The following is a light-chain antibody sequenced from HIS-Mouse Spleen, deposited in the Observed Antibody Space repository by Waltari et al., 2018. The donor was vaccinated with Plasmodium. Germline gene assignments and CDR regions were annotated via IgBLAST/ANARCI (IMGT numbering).Light chain of an antibody. J-gene: IGLJ2*01. V-gene: IGLV2-23*03. Sequence: QSALTQPASVSGSPGQAITISCTGTSSAVGSPNLVPWYQQHPGKAPKLMIYEGSKRPSGVSNRFSGSKSGNTASLTISGLQAEDEADYYCCSYAGSSTFVVFGGGTKLTVL. CDR3: CSYAGSSTFVV. CDR2: EGS. CDR1: SSAVGSPNL.